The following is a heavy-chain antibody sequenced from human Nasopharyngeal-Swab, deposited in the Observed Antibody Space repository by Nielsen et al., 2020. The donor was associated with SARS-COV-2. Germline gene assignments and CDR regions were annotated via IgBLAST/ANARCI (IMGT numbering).Heavy chain of an antibody. D-gene: IGHD3-10*01. CDR3: ARVEEYYYGSGSLSDN. CDR1: GFTFGSYS. CDR2: ISSSGSHK. V-gene: IGHV3-21*01. J-gene: IGHJ4*02. Sequence: GGSLRLSCAASGFTFGSYSMNWVRQAPGKGLEWVSFISSSGSHKYYADSMKGRFTISRDNAKSSLYLQLSSLRAEDTAVYYCARVEEYYYGSGSLSDNWGQGTLITVSS.